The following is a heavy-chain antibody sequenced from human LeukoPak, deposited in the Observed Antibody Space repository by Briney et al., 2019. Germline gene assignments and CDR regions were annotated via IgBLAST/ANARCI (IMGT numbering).Heavy chain of an antibody. CDR2: TRYDGSNK. V-gene: IGHV3-30*02. CDR3: AKPPPLYPEYCSSTSCYIPY. D-gene: IGHD2-2*02. CDR1: GFSFSNYG. Sequence: PGGSLRLSCAASGFSFSNYGMHWVRQAPGKGLEWVAFTRYDGSNKYYADSVKGRFTISRDNSKNTLYLQMNSLRAEDTAVYYCAKPPPLYPEYCSSTSCYIPYWGQGTLVTVSS. J-gene: IGHJ4*02.